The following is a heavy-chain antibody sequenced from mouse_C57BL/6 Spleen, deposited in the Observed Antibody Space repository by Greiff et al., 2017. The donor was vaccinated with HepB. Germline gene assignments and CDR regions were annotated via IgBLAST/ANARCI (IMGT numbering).Heavy chain of an antibody. CDR3: AREGVYYGSPAWFAY. J-gene: IGHJ3*01. Sequence: VKLQQPGTELVKPGASVKLSCKASGYTFTSYWMHWVKQRPGQGLEWIGNINPSNGGTNYNEKFKSKATLTVDKSSSTAYMQLSSLTSEDSAVYYCAREGVYYGSPAWFAYWGQGTLVTVSA. CDR1: GYTFTSYW. D-gene: IGHD1-1*01. V-gene: IGHV1-53*01. CDR2: INPSNGGT.